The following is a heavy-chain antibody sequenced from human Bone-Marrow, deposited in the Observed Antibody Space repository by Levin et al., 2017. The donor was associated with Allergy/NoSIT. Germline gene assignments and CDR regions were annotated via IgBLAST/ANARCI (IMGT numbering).Heavy chain of an antibody. D-gene: IGHD6-19*01. CDR1: GFTFHTSA. CDR2: ISGSGDVT. J-gene: IGHJ4*02. Sequence: RGESLKISCTASGFTFHTSAMTWVRQAPGRGLAWVSAISGSGDVTSYADSVKGRFTVFRDNSKNMLFLQMDSLRVEDTAVFYCAKGSSGWFQETDSWGQGTLVTVSS. CDR3: AKGSSGWFQETDS. V-gene: IGHV3-23*01.